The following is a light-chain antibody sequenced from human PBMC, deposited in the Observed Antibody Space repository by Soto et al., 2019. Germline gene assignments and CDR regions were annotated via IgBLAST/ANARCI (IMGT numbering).Light chain of an antibody. J-gene: IGKJ1*01. CDR1: QTISSW. CDR2: KAS. Sequence: DDQMSLSPVSLSGTERDRVTITCRASQTISSWLAWYQQKPGKAPKLLIYKASTLKSGVPSRFSGSGSGTEFTLTISSLQPDGFATYYCQHYNSYSEAFGQGTKVDIK. V-gene: IGKV1-5*03. CDR3: QHYNSYSEA.